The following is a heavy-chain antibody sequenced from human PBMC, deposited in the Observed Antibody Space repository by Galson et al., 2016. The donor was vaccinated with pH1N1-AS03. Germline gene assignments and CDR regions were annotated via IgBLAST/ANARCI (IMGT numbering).Heavy chain of an antibody. J-gene: IGHJ4*02. CDR3: ARQVRDDYNDYFDY. CDR1: GYIFTSYW. D-gene: IGHD5-24*01. CDR2: IYPGDSDT. Sequence: QSGAEVKKPGESLKISCKTSGYIFTSYWVAWVRHMPGKGLEWMGIIYPGDSDTRYSPSLQGQVTISADRSINTAYLQWSSLMAPDTAIYYCARQVRDDYNDYFDYWGQGILVTVSS. V-gene: IGHV5-51*01.